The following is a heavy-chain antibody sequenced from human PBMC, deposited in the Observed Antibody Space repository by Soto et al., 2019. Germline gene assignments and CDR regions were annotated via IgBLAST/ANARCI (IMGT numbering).Heavy chain of an antibody. Sequence: QVHLVQSGAEVKKPGSSVKVSCKASGDTFSSYTISWVRQAPGQGLEWMGRIIPMLAIANYARKFQDRVTITADKSTTTAYMKLSRLTPDDTAVYFCLRDKDQLPIDWGQGTLVTVSS. J-gene: IGHJ4*02. CDR2: IIPMLAIA. D-gene: IGHD2-2*01. V-gene: IGHV1-69*02. CDR3: LRDKDQLPID. CDR1: GDTFSSYT.